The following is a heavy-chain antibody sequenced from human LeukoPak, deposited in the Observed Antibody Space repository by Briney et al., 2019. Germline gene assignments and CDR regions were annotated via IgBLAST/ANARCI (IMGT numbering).Heavy chain of an antibody. CDR2: IDPSDSYT. Sequence: GESLKISCKGSGYRFTNYWITWVRQMPGKGLEWMGRIDPSDSYTNYSPSFEGHVTISADKSISTAYLQWRSLEASDTAMYYCARLVYSGSGLRGIDYWGQGTLVTVSS. CDR1: GYRFTNYW. CDR3: ARLVYSGSGLRGIDY. D-gene: IGHD3-10*01. V-gene: IGHV5-10-1*01. J-gene: IGHJ4*02.